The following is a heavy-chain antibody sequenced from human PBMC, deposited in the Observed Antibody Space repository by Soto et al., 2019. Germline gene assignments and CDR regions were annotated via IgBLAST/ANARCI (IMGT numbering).Heavy chain of an antibody. CDR1: GFTFSTYD. CDR3: ARRTVTTYHYFDY. D-gene: IGHD4-17*01. CDR2: INRASIYI. J-gene: IGHJ4*02. V-gene: IGHV3-21*01. Sequence: GGSLRLCCVASGFTFSTYDMNWVRQAPGKGLEWVSSINRASIYIYYADSVRGRFTISRDNAKNSLYLQMDSLRVEDTAVYYCARRTVTTYHYFDYWGQGTLVTVS.